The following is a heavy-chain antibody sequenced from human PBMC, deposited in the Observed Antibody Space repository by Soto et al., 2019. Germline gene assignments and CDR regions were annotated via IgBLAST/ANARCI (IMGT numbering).Heavy chain of an antibody. Sequence: QVQLQESGPGLVKPSQTLSLTCTVSGGSISSGGYYWSWIRQHPGKGLEWIGSVYYSGSTYYNPSLKSRVTLAVAASKNQFSLKLSSETAADTAVYYCARGVLHWGQGPLVAVSS. CDR3: ARGVLH. J-gene: IGHJ4*02. V-gene: IGHV4-31*03. CDR2: VYYSGST. CDR1: GGSISSGGYY. D-gene: IGHD3-16*01.